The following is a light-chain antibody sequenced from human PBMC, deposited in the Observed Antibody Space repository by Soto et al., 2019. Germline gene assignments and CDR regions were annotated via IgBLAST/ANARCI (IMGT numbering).Light chain of an antibody. J-gene: IGKJ1*01. CDR1: QGVSSTY. CDR2: GAS. V-gene: IGKV3-20*01. Sequence: EMVLTQSPGTLSLSPGARATLSCRASQGVSSTYLAWYQQKPGQAPRILIYGASSRATGIQDRFSGSWSGKDFTLNISRLEPEDFAVYYCQQYGTSPRPFGQWTKGEIK. CDR3: QQYGTSPRP.